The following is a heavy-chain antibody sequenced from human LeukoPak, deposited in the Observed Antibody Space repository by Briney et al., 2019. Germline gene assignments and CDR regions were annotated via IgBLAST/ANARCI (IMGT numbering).Heavy chain of an antibody. D-gene: IGHD2-2*01. J-gene: IGHJ4*02. V-gene: IGHV3-21*01. CDR1: GFTFSSYS. CDR2: ISSSSSYI. CDR3: ARGANIVVVPAAMGWYDY. Sequence: KPGGSLRLSCAASGFTFSSYSMNWVRQAPGKGLEWASSISSSSSYIYYADSVKGRFTISRDNAKNSLYLQMNSLRAEDTAVYYCARGANIVVVPAAMGWYDYWGQGTLVTVSS.